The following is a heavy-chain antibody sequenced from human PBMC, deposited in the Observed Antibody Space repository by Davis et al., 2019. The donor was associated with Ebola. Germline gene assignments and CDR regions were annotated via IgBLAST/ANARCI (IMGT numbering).Heavy chain of an antibody. V-gene: IGHV3-23*01. CDR2: ISGSGGRT. CDR3: AKGWGYDYGDLFDY. CDR1: GFTFSSYA. J-gene: IGHJ4*02. Sequence: GESLKISCAASGFTFSSYAMSWVRQAPGKGLEWVSTISGSGGRTHYADSVKGRFIISRDNSKNTLYLQMNSLRAEDTAVYYCAKGWGYDYGDLFDYWGQGTLVTVSS. D-gene: IGHD4-17*01.